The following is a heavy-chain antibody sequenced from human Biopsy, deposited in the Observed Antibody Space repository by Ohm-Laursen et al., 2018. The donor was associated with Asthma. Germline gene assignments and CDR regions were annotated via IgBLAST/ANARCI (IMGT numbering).Heavy chain of an antibody. CDR3: ARGPSPHYHTSNGKFDL. Sequence: SQTLSLTCSLSSGSGGYMRSGNYYWGWIRQPPGKGLEWIGYIYYSGTTYYNPSLKSRLTISVDMSKNQFILHLTSVTAADTAVYFCARGPSPHYHTSNGKFDLWGQGTLVTVSS. CDR2: IYYSGTT. V-gene: IGHV4-30-4*08. CDR1: SGSGGYMRSGNYY. J-gene: IGHJ5*02. D-gene: IGHD2-8*01.